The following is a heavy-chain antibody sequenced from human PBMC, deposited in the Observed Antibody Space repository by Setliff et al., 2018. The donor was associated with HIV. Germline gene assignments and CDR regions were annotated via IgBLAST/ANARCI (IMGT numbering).Heavy chain of an antibody. CDR2: ISSNGGST. J-gene: IGHJ4*02. Sequence: PGGSLRLSCTVSGFIFRQYGMHWVRQAPGKGLEYVSAISSNGGSTYYADSVKGRFTISRDNSKNTLYLQMGSLRAEDMAVYYCARRGYCSSTTCYYDYWGRGTLVTVSS. CDR1: GFIFRQYG. D-gene: IGHD2-2*01. CDR3: ARRGYCSSTTCYYDY. V-gene: IGHV3-64*02.